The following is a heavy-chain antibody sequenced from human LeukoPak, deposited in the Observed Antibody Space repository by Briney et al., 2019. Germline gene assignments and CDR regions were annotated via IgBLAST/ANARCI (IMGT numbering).Heavy chain of an antibody. CDR2: INAGNGNT. J-gene: IGHJ5*02. D-gene: IGHD3-3*01. Sequence: ASVKVSCKASGYTFTSYAMHWVRQAPGQRLEWMGWINAGNGNTKYSQKFQGRVTMTEDTSTDTAYMELSSLRSEDTAVYYCATRALITIFGVVINPGDWFDPWGQGTLVTVFS. V-gene: IGHV1-3*01. CDR3: ATRALITIFGVVINPGDWFDP. CDR1: GYTFTSYA.